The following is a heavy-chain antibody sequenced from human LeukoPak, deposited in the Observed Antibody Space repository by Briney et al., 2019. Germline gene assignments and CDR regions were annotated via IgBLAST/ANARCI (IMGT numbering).Heavy chain of an antibody. J-gene: IGHJ3*02. CDR2: IYHSGST. Sequence: SETLSLTCAVSGGSISSGGYSWSWIRQPPGKGLEWIGYIYHSGSTYYNPSLKSRVAISVDRSKNQFSLKLSSVTAADTAVYYWARVKPGDRVPNDAFDIWGQGKMVTVSS. D-gene: IGHD7-27*01. CDR1: GGSISSGGYS. CDR3: ARVKPGDRVPNDAFDI. V-gene: IGHV4-30-2*01.